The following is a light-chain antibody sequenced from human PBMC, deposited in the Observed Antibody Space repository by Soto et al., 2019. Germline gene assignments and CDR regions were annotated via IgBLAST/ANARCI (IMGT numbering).Light chain of an antibody. Sequence: QSALTQPPSASGSPGQSVTISCTGTSSDVGAYNYVSWYQQHAGKAPKLVIYEVTKRPSGVPDRFSGSKSANAASLTVSWLQAEDEADYYCSSFASSNTWVFGGGTKVTVL. CDR3: SSFASSNTWV. CDR2: EVT. J-gene: IGLJ3*02. V-gene: IGLV2-8*01. CDR1: SSDVGAYNY.